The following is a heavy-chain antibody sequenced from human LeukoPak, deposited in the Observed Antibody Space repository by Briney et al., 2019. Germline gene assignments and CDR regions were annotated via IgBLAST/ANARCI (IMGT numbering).Heavy chain of an antibody. J-gene: IGHJ4*02. CDR2: IYYSGST. D-gene: IGHD5-18*01. CDR3: ARGLGYGYDY. CDR1: GGSISSSSYY. Sequence: SETLSLTCTVSGGSISSSSYYWGWIRQPPGKGLEWIGSIYYSGSTYYNPSLKSRVTISVDTSKNQFSLKLSSVTAADTAVYYCARGLGYGYDYWGQGTLVTVSS. V-gene: IGHV4-39*07.